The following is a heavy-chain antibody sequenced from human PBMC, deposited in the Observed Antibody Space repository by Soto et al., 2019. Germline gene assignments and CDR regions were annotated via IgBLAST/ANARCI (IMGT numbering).Heavy chain of an antibody. Sequence: QVQLVQSGAEVKKPGSSVKVSCKASGGTFSSYAISWVRQAPGQGLEWMGGIIPIFGTVNYAQKFQGRVTITADESTSPAYMELSSLRSEDTAVYYCARHDCISSSCYYYYYYGMDVWGQGTTVTVSS. CDR2: IIPIFGTV. CDR3: ARHDCISSSCYYYYYYGMDV. J-gene: IGHJ6*02. D-gene: IGHD2-2*01. V-gene: IGHV1-69*12. CDR1: GGTFSSYA.